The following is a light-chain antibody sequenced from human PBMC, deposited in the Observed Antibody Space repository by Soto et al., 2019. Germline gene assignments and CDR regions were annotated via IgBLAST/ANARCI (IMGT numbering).Light chain of an antibody. J-gene: IGKJ3*01. CDR2: GAS. CDR1: QSVTSNY. V-gene: IGKV3-20*01. CDR3: QQYGGSPPFT. Sequence: EIVLTQSPDTLSLSPGERATLSCRASQSVTSNYLAWYQQKPGQTPRLLIYGASTRATGIPDRFSGSGSGTDFTLTISRLEPEDSAVYYCQQYGGSPPFTFGRGTKVDIK.